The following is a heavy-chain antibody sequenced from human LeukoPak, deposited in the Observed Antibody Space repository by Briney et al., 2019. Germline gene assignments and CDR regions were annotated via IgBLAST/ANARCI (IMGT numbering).Heavy chain of an antibody. CDR3: ARSLTAEVDASDI. V-gene: IGHV1-8*01. Sequence: ASVKVSCKASGYTFTSYDINWVRQATGQGLEWMGWMNPNSGNTDYAQKFQGRVTMTRSSSKNTAYMELSSLRSEDTAVYYCARSLTAEVDASDIWGQGTMVTVSS. J-gene: IGHJ3*02. CDR1: GYTFTSYD. CDR2: MNPNSGNT.